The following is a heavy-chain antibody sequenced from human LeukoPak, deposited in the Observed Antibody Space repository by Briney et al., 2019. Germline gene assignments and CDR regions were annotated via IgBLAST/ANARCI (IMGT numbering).Heavy chain of an antibody. CDR2: IYHSGST. J-gene: IGHJ5*02. CDR3: ARATATYYDFWSGYPPGWFDP. D-gene: IGHD3-3*01. Sequence: PSETLSLTCAVSGGSISSGGYSWSWIRQPPGKGLEWIGYIYHSGSTYYNPSLKSRVTVSVDRSKNQFSLKLSSVTAADTAVYYCARATATYYDFWSGYPPGWFDPWGQGTLVTVSS. V-gene: IGHV4-30-2*01. CDR1: GGSISSGGYS.